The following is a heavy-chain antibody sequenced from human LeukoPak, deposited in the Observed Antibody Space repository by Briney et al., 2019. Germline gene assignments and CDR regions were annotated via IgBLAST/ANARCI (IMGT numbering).Heavy chain of an antibody. CDR1: GGSFSGYY. CDR3: ARGDFWSGYYTSGPYFDY. D-gene: IGHD3-3*01. CDR2: IKHSGST. J-gene: IGHJ4*02. Sequence: SETLSLTCAVDGGSFSGYYCSWIRQPPGKGLEWIGEIKHSGSTNYNPSLKSRVTISVETSKNQFSLKLSSVTAADTAVYYCARGDFWSGYYTSGPYFDYWGQGTLVTVSS. V-gene: IGHV4-34*01.